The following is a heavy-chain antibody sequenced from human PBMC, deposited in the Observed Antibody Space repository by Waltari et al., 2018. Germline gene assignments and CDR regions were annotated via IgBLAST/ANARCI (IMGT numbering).Heavy chain of an antibody. J-gene: IGHJ4*02. Sequence: QVQLQESGPGLVKPSGTLSLTCAVSGASISANYWWSWVRQSPGKGLEWIGQIHHSGRTYSTPSLKSRITISVDKSKNQFSLKLSSVNDADTAVYYCAADRGNGLYFDYWGQGTLVTVSS. CDR3: AADRGNGLYFDY. CDR2: IHHSGRT. V-gene: IGHV4-4*02. D-gene: IGHD2-15*01. CDR1: GASISANYW.